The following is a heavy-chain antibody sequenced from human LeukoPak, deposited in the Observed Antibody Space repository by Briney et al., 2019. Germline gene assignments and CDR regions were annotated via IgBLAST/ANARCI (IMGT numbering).Heavy chain of an antibody. Sequence: GGSLRLSCAASGFTFSSYWMSWVRQAPGKGLEWVANIKQDGSEKYYVDSVKGRFTISRDNAKNSLYLQMNSLRAEDTAVYYCAKGLSRDGYLGFDYWGQGTLVTVPS. D-gene: IGHD5-24*01. CDR1: GFTFSSYW. V-gene: IGHV3-7*03. CDR2: IKQDGSEK. CDR3: AKGLSRDGYLGFDY. J-gene: IGHJ4*02.